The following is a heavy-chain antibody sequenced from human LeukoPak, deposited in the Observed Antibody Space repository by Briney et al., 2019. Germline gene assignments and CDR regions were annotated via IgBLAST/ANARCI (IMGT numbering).Heavy chain of an antibody. CDR1: GGSITSYY. CDR2: FYYTGST. J-gene: IGHJ4*02. D-gene: IGHD3-22*01. Sequence: SETLSLTCTVSGGSITSYYWNWIRQPPGKALEWIGDFYYTGSTNYNPSLKSRVTMSVDTSKNQFSLKLSSVTAADTAVYYCATYYYDSSGYSFHFESWGQGTLVTVSS. CDR3: ATYYYDSSGYSFHFES. V-gene: IGHV4-59*01.